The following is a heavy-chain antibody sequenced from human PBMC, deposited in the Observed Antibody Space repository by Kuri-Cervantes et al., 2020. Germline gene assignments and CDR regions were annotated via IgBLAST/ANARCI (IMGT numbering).Heavy chain of an antibody. D-gene: IGHD6-6*01. CDR3: ARVVEAYFDY. CDR2: IYTSGST. J-gene: IGHJ4*02. V-gene: IGHV4-4*07. CDR1: GGSINSYY. Sequence: SETLSLTCTVSGGSINSYYWSWIRQPAGRGLEWIGRIYTSGSTNYNPSLKNRVTISVDKSKNQVSLKLNSVTAADTAVYYCARVVEAYFDYWGQGTLVTVSS.